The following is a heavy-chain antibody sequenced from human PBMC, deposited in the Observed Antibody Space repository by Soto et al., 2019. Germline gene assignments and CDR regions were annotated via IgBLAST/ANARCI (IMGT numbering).Heavy chain of an antibody. Sequence: QVQLVQSGAEVKKPGSSVKVSCKASGGTFSSSSINWVRQAPGQGLEWMGEIIPIFGTANYAQKFQGRVTITADEYTSTAYMELSSLRSEDTAVYYGARDGGRHSGGIDYWGQGTLVPVAS. CDR3: ARDGGRHSGGIDY. J-gene: IGHJ4*02. CDR2: IIPIFGTA. CDR1: GGTFSSSS. D-gene: IGHD1-26*01. V-gene: IGHV1-69*01.